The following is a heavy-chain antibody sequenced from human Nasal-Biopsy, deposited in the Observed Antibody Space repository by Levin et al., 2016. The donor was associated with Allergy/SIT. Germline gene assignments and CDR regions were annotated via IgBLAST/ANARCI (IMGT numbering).Heavy chain of an antibody. CDR2: IYYSGST. J-gene: IGHJ4*02. D-gene: IGHD1-14*01. V-gene: IGHV4-61*01. CDR3: ARVSPLLTGYFDY. CDR1: GGSVSSGSYY. Sequence: SETLSLTCTVSGGSVSSGSYYWSWIRQPPGKGLEWIGYIYYSGSTNYNPSLKSRVTISVDTSKNQFSLKLSSVTAADTAVYYCARVSPLLTGYFDYWGQGTLVTVSS.